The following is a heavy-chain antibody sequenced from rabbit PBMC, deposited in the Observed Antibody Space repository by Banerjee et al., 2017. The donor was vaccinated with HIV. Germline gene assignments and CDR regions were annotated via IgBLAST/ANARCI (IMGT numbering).Heavy chain of an antibody. CDR1: GFSFSSNYW. Sequence: EESGGDLVKPEGSLTLTCTASGFSFSSNYWICWVRQAPGKGLEWITCIYVGINGTTWYASWAKGRFTISKTSSTTVTLQMTSLAAADTATYFCVRTDTNFYYTFNLWGQGTLVTVS. D-gene: IGHD1-1*01. J-gene: IGHJ4*01. V-gene: IGHV1S45*01. CDR3: VRTDTNFYYTFNL. CDR2: IYVGINGTT.